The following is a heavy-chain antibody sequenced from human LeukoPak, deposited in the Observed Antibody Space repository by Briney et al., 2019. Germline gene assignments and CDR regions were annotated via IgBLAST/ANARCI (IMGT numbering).Heavy chain of an antibody. CDR2: INHSGST. CDR3: ARRPRYCSSTSCYRLDY. D-gene: IGHD2-2*01. J-gene: IGHJ4*02. Sequence: SETLSLTCAVYGGSFSGYYWSWIRQPPGKGLEWIGEINHSGSTNYNPSLKSRVTISVDTSKNQFSLKLSSVTAADTAVYYCARRPRYCSSTSCYRLDYWGQGTLVTVSS. CDR1: GGSFSGYY. V-gene: IGHV4-34*01.